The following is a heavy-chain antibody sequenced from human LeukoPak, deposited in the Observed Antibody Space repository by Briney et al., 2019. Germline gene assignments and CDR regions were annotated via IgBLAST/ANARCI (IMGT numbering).Heavy chain of an antibody. D-gene: IGHD1-26*01. J-gene: IGHJ4*02. CDR2: ICSSGSTI. CDR1: GFTFSSYE. CDR3: ASQWDIVGATDY. V-gene: IGHV3-48*03. Sequence: GGSLRLSCAASGFTFSSYEMNWVRLAPGNGLEWVSYICSSGSTIYYADSAKGRFTISRDNAKNSLYLQMNSLRAEDTAVYYCASQWDIVGATDYWGQGTLVTVSS.